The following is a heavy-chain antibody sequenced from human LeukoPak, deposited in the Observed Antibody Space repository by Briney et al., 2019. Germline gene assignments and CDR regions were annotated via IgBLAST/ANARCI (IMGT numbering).Heavy chain of an antibody. D-gene: IGHD3-10*01. J-gene: IGHJ4*02. CDR3: ARDRLDYYYGSSFLDY. V-gene: IGHV1-18*01. CDR2: ISAYNGNT. Sequence: ASVKVSCTASGYIFTSYGISWVRQAPGQGLEWMGWISAYNGNTNYAQKLQGRVTMTTDTSTSTAYMELRSLRSDDTAVYYCARDRLDYYYGSSFLDYWGQGTLVTVSS. CDR1: GYIFTSYG.